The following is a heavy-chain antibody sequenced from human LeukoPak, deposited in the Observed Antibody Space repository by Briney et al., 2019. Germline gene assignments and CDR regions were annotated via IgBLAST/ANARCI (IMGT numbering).Heavy chain of an antibody. CDR2: ISGNGRTI. J-gene: IGHJ4*02. CDR3: ARGDIVATMFFDY. CDR1: GFTFSTYE. Sequence: PGGSLRLSCAASGFTFSTYEMNWVRQAPGKGLEWVSYISGNGRTIYYADSVKGRFTISRDNARKSLYLQMNSLRVEDTAVYYCARGDIVATMFFDYWGQGALVAVSS. V-gene: IGHV3-48*03. D-gene: IGHD5-12*01.